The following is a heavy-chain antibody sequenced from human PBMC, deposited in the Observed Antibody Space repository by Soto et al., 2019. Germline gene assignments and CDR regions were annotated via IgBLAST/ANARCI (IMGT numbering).Heavy chain of an antibody. D-gene: IGHD4-17*01. CDR1: GFNFRNFN. CDR2: ISGSSSYI. V-gene: IGHV3-21*06. Sequence: GGSLRLSCEGSGFNFRNFNMIWVRQAPGKGLEWVSSISGSSSYIYYADSVKGRFTVSRDSANNLVFLQMNGLRPEDTAMYYCARDLRGHYGPWGQGTMVTVSS. CDR3: ARDLRGHYGP. J-gene: IGHJ3*01.